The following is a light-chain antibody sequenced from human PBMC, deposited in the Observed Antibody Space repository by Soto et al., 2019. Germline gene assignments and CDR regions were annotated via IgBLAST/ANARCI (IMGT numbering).Light chain of an antibody. CDR2: GAS. CDR3: QQYGNSPLT. J-gene: IGKJ4*01. Sequence: EIVLTHSPGTLSLSPGERATLSCRASQSVRSSYFAWYQQKPGQAPRLLIFGASTRAPGIPDRFSGSGSGTDFTLTISKLEPEDFALFYCQQYGNSPLTFGGGTKVDIK. V-gene: IGKV3-20*01. CDR1: QSVRSSY.